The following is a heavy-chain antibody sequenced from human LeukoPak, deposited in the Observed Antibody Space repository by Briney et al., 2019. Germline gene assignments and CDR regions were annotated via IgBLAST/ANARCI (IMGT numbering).Heavy chain of an antibody. CDR1: GYSFTSYW. V-gene: IGHV5-51*01. Sequence: GESLKISCKGSGYSFTSYWIGWVRQMPGKGLEWMGIIYPGDSDTRYSPSFQGQVTISADKSISTAYLQWSSLKASDTAMYYCARSSIGYYHYYYMDVWGKGTTVTVSS. CDR3: ARSSIGYYHYYYMDV. J-gene: IGHJ6*03. CDR2: IYPGDSDT. D-gene: IGHD6-6*01.